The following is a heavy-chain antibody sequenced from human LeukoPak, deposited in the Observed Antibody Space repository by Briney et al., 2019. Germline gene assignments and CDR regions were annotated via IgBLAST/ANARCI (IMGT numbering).Heavy chain of an antibody. CDR2: INPNSGGT. CDR3: ARDAGDADASDI. V-gene: IGHV1-2*02. J-gene: IGHJ3*02. Sequence: GASVKVSCKASGYTFTGYYMHWVRQAPGQGLEWMGWINPNSGGTNYAQKFQGRVTMTRDTSISTAYMELSRLRSDDTAVYFCARDAGDADASDIWGQGTMVTVSS. CDR1: GYTFTGYY.